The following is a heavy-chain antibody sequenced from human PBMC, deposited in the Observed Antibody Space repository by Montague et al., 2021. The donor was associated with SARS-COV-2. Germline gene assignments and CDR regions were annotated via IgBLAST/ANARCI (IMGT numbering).Heavy chain of an antibody. CDR2: ISDSGSS. D-gene: IGHD2-15*01. CDR1: GGSISSFY. CDR3: ARHYSATLPAVY. Sequence: SETLSLTCIVSGGSISSFYWSWLRQPPGKGLEWIGYISDSGSSNYNTSPPSRVIMSVDTTKNQFSLKLNSVTAADTAVYYCARHYSATLPAVYWGQGTLVTVSS. V-gene: IGHV4-59*08. J-gene: IGHJ4*02.